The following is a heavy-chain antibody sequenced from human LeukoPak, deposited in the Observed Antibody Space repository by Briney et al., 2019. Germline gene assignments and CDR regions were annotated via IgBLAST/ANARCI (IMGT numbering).Heavy chain of an antibody. D-gene: IGHD1-26*01. CDR2: ISTTGDT. V-gene: IGHV3-13*04. J-gene: IGHJ4*02. CDR3: ARGRSGSYFDS. CDR1: GFTFSSYD. Sequence: PGGSLRLSCAASGFTFSSYDMHWVRQATGKGLEWVSAISTTGDTYYPGSVKGRFTISRENAKSSLYLQMNGLRAEDTAVYYCARGRSGSYFDSWGQGTLVAVSS.